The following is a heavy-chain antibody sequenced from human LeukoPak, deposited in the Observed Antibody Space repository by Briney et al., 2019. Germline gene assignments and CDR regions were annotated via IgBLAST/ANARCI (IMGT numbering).Heavy chain of an antibody. V-gene: IGHV3-21*01. J-gene: IGHJ4*02. CDR3: ATRGSTWYVLGDY. CDR2: ISSSSSYI. D-gene: IGHD1-26*01. Sequence: GGSLRLSCAASGFTFSSYSMNWVRQAPGKGLEWVSSISSSSSYIYYADSVKGRFTISRDNPKNTLYLQMNSLRAEDTAVYYCATRGSTWYVLGDYWGQGTLVTVSS. CDR1: GFTFSSYS.